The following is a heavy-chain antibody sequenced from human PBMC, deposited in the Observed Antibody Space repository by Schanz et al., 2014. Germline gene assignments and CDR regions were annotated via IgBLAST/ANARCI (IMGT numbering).Heavy chain of an antibody. J-gene: IGHJ5*01. CDR3: AKGWGLSGYVIES. D-gene: IGHD5-12*01. Sequence: QVQLVQSGSELKKPGASVKVSCKASGYTFAMYDMNWVRQAPGQGLEWMGWINTNTANPTYAQGFTGRFVYTLDASVTTAYLEISSIKAEDTAVYYCAKGWGLSGYVIESWGQGAQVTVSS. V-gene: IGHV7-4-1*02. CDR2: INTNTANP. CDR1: GYTFAMYD.